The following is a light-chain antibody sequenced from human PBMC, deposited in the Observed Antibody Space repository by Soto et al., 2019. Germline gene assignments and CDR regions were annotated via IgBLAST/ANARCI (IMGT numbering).Light chain of an antibody. CDR3: SSHSSSSAYYV. V-gene: IGLV2-14*01. CDR1: SSDIGYYDY. Sequence: QSALTQPASVSGSPGQSITISCTGTSSDIGYYDYVSWYQHHSGEAPKLIIYEANNRPSGVSNRFSGSKSVNTASLTISGLQAEDEADYYCSSHSSSSAYYVFGTGTKVTVL. CDR2: EAN. J-gene: IGLJ1*01.